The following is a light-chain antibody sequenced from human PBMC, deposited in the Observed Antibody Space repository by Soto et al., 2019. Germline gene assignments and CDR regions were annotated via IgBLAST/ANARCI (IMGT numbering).Light chain of an antibody. CDR3: QQYGSSPPST. V-gene: IGKV3-20*01. CDR2: GAS. CDR1: QSVRSTY. Sequence: ELLLTHSPGTLALSPGERATRSCRAGQSVRSTYLAWYQENTGKAPRLLIYGASRRATGIQDRFRGRGSGIDLTLSLSRLEPDDFAVYYCQQYGSSPPSTFGPGQRLEIK. J-gene: IGKJ5*01.